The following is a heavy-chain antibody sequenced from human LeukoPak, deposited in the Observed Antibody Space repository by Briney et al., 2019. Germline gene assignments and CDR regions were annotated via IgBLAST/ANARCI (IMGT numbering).Heavy chain of an antibody. Sequence: PGGSLRLSCAASGFTLSSYTMNWVRQAPGKGLEWVSSITSSSYIYYADSVKGRFTISTANAKHSMYFPMDSLRAEDTAVYYCASGWGHDYWGQGTLVTVSS. CDR3: ASGWGHDY. CDR2: ITSSSYI. V-gene: IGHV3-21*01. D-gene: IGHD3-16*01. J-gene: IGHJ4*02. CDR1: GFTLSSYT.